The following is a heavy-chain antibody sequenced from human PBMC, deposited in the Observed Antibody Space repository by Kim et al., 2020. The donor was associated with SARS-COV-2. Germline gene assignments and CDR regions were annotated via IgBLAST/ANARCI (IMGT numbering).Heavy chain of an antibody. D-gene: IGHD2-21*02. Sequence: DSVKGRFTISRDNAKNSLYLQMNSLRAEDTAVYYCARRLVVVTAIYGMDVWGQGTTVTVSS. V-gene: IGHV3-21*01. CDR3: ARRLVVVTAIYGMDV. J-gene: IGHJ6*02.